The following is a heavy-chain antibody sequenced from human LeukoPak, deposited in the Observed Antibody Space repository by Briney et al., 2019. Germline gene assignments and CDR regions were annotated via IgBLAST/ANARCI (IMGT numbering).Heavy chain of an antibody. Sequence: GGSLRLSCAASGFTFDDFAMHWVRQAPGKGLEWVSGISWNSASIGYADSVKGRFTISRNNAKNSLYLQMNSLSPEDTAVYYCAKGVNVAVAVTGLDYWGQGTLVTVSS. V-gene: IGHV3-9*01. D-gene: IGHD6-19*01. CDR2: ISWNSASI. CDR1: GFTFDDFA. CDR3: AKGVNVAVAVTGLDY. J-gene: IGHJ4*02.